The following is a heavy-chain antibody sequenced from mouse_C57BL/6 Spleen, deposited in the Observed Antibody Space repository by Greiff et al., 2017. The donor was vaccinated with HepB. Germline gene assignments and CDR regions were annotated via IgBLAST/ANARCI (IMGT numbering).Heavy chain of an antibody. CDR2: IYPGDGDT. J-gene: IGHJ2*01. CDR1: GYAFSSSW. V-gene: IGHV1-82*01. D-gene: IGHD2-4*01. CDR3: ARHYYDYLFDD. Sequence: QVQLQQSGPELVKPGASVKISCKASGYAFSSSWMNWVKQRPGKGLEWIGRIYPGDGDTNYNGKFKGKATLTADKSSSTAYMQLSSLTSEDSAVYFCARHYYDYLFDDWGQGTTLTVSS.